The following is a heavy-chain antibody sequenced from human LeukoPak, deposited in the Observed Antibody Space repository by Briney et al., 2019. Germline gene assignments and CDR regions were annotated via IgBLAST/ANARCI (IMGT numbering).Heavy chain of an antibody. D-gene: IGHD5-18*01. CDR3: ARAQFTRGYSYGYGGYY. J-gene: IGHJ4*02. Sequence: ASVKVSCKASGYTFTGYYMHWVRQAPGQGLEWMGWINPNSGGTNYGQKFQGRVTMTRDTSISTAYMELSRLRSDDTAVYYCARAQFTRGYSYGYGGYYWGQGTLVTVPS. CDR1: GYTFTGYY. CDR2: INPNSGGT. V-gene: IGHV1-2*02.